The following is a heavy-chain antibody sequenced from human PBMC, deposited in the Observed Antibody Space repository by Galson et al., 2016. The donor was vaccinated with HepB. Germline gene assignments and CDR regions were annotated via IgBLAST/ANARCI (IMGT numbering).Heavy chain of an antibody. CDR3: VREFPDITYCSSKSSNCAYFDY. CDR2: ISSSSSYL. J-gene: IGHJ4*02. V-gene: IGHV3-21*01. CDR1: GFTFRSYT. D-gene: IGHD2-2*01. Sequence: SLRLSCAASGFTFRSYTINWVRQAPGKGLEWVSSISSSSSYLYYADSVQGRFTISRDNAENSVYLQMNSLGAEDTAVYHYVREFPDITYCSSKSSNCAYFDYWGQGTVVTVSS.